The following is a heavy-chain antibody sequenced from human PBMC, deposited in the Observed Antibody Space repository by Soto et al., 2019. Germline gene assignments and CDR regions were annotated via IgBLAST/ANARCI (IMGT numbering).Heavy chain of an antibody. CDR2: INAGNGNT. V-gene: IGHV1-3*01. D-gene: IGHD2-21*02. CDR3: ARSIVVVTAIDY. Sequence: ASVKFSCKASGYTDTSYAMHWVRQAPGQRLEWMGWINAGNGNTKYSQKFQGRVTITRDTSASTAYMELSSLRSEDTAVYYCARSIVVVTAIDYWGLRAVVTVSS. CDR1: GYTDTSYA. J-gene: IGHJ4*02.